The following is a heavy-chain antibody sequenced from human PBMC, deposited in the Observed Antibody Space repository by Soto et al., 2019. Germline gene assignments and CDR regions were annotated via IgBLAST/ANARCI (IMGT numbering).Heavy chain of an antibody. Sequence: SETLSLTCTVSGASISSGGYYWSWIRQHPGKGLEWVGYIYYSGSTYYNPSLKSRVTISVDTSKNQLYLKLRAVTAAATAGYYWARETGLDPVDLWPQGTMVTFSS. CDR3: ARETGLDPVDL. CDR2: IYYSGST. V-gene: IGHV4-31*03. J-gene: IGHJ3*01. CDR1: GASISSGGYY.